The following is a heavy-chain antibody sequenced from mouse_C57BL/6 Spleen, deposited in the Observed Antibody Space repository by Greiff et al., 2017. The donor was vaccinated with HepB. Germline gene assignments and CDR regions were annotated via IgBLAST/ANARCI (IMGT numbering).Heavy chain of an antibody. CDR2: IDPETGGT. Sequence: QVQLQQSGAELVRPGASVTLSCKASGYTFTDYEMHWVKQTPVHGLEWIGAIDPETGGTAYNQKFKGKAILTADKSSSTAYMEIRSLTSEDSAVYYCTERYTMDYWGQGTSVTVSS. J-gene: IGHJ4*01. CDR1: GYTFTDYE. CDR3: TERYTMDY. V-gene: IGHV1-15*01.